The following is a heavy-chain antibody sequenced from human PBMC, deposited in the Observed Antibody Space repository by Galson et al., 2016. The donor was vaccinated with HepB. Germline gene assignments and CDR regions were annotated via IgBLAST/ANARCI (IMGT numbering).Heavy chain of an antibody. CDR2: VSFDGSVK. J-gene: IGHJ4*02. V-gene: IGHV3-30*18. D-gene: IGHD6-19*01. Sequence: SLRLSCAASGFTFSSYGMHWVRQAPGKGLEWVAVVSFDGSVKYYADSMKGRFTISRDNSKNMLYLQMNSLRPDDTAIYYCAKDDSISLTSNGALDNWGQGTLVTVSS. CDR3: AKDDSISLTSNGALDN. CDR1: GFTFSSYG.